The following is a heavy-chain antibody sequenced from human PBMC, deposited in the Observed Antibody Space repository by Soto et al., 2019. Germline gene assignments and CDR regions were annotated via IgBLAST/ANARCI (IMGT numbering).Heavy chain of an antibody. CDR2: IKGDGSVT. D-gene: IGHD6-6*01. CDR1: GFTFSNFW. Sequence: EVQLVESGGGLAQPGGSLTLSCAASGFTFSNFWMSWARQAPGKGLEWVANIKGDGSVTQYVASVAVRFTISRDNAKYPLFLQINSMRVADMALYSCVIPTRSVRGMGVWGEGTTVTV. CDR3: VIPTRSVRGMGV. J-gene: IGHJ6*02. V-gene: IGHV3-7*03.